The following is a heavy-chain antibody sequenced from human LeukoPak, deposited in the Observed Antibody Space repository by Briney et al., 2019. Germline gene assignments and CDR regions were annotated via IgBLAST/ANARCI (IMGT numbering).Heavy chain of an antibody. V-gene: IGHV3-48*01. Sequence: GGSLRLSCAASGFTVSSNYMNWVRQAPGKGLEWVSCISSSSSTIYYADSVKGRFTISRDNAKNSLYLQMNSLRAEDTAVYYCARRKNYDFWGQGTLVTVSS. CDR1: GFTVSSNY. J-gene: IGHJ4*02. CDR3: ARRKNYDF. D-gene: IGHD3-3*01. CDR2: ISSSSSTI.